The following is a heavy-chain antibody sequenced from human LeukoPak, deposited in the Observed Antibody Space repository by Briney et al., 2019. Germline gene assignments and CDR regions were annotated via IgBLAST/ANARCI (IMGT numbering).Heavy chain of an antibody. D-gene: IGHD2-21*02. CDR1: GYSFTSYW. Sequence: GESLKISCKGSGYSFTSYWIGWVRQMPGKGLEWMGIIYPGDSDTRYSPPFQGQVTISADKSISTAYLQWSSLKASDTAMYYCARQKACCGGDCYTIDYWGQGTLVTVSS. V-gene: IGHV5-51*01. CDR2: IYPGDSDT. CDR3: ARQKACCGGDCYTIDY. J-gene: IGHJ4*02.